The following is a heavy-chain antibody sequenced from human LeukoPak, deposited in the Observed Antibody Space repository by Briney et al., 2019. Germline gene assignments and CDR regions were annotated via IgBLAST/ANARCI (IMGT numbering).Heavy chain of an antibody. J-gene: IGHJ4*02. CDR2: MSSSGSVI. D-gene: IGHD3-3*01. Sequence: GGSLRLSCSASGFTLSDYYMSWIRQAPGKGLEWVSYMSSSGSVIYYADSGKGRFTISRDNAKNSLYLQMNNLRVEDTAMYYCARSRSGQYWGQGTLVTVSS. V-gene: IGHV3-11*01. CDR3: ARSRSGQY. CDR1: GFTLSDYY.